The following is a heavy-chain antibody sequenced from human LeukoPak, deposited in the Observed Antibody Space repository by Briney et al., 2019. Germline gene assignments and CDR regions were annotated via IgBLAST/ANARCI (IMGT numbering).Heavy chain of an antibody. CDR3: ARVSYYYDSSGYYREIYFDY. CDR1: GGSISSYY. Sequence: SETLSLTCTVSGGSISSYYWSWIRQHPGKGLEWIGYIYYSGSTYYNPSLKSRVTISVDTSKNQFSLKLSSVTAADTAVYYCARVSYYYDSSGYYREIYFDYWGQGTLVTVSS. CDR2: IYYSGST. J-gene: IGHJ4*02. D-gene: IGHD3-22*01. V-gene: IGHV4-59*06.